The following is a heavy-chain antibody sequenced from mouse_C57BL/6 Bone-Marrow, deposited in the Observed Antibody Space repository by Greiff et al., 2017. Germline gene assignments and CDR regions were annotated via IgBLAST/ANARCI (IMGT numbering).Heavy chain of an antibody. J-gene: IGHJ2*01. CDR1: GISITTGNYR. CDR2: IYYSGTI. V-gene: IGHV3-5*01. Sequence: EVKLQESGPGLVKPSQTVFLTCTVTGISITTGNYRWSWIRQFPGNKLEWIGYIYYSGTITYTPSLTSRTTITRDTPKNQFFLEMNSLTAEDTATYCCAREGGSTMVLDYWGQGTTRTVSS. D-gene: IGHD2-2*01. CDR3: AREGGSTMVLDY.